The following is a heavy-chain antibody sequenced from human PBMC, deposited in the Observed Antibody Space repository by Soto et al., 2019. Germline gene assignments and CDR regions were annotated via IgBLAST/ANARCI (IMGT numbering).Heavy chain of an antibody. Sequence: GASVKVSCKGSGYTFTGSYVHWVRQAPGQGLEWIGWINPNNGGTKYARNFQGRVTMTRDTSISTAYMELSRLKSEDTAVFYCARAGIAAAGSGEYAMDVWGHGTTVTVSS. V-gene: IGHV1-2*02. D-gene: IGHD6-13*01. CDR3: ARAGIAAAGSGEYAMDV. CDR2: INPNNGGT. J-gene: IGHJ6*02. CDR1: GYTFTGSY.